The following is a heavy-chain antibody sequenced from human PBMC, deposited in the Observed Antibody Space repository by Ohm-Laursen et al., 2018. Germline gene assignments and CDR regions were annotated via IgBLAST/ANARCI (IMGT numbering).Heavy chain of an antibody. Sequence: TLSLTCAVSGGSISSSSYHWGWIRQPPGKGLEWIGIIYYSGSTFYNPSLKSRITISVDTSKNQVSLKLSSVTAADTAVYYCARDVAHGGYGFGMDVWGQGTTVTVSS. CDR3: ARDVAHGGYGFGMDV. CDR2: IYYSGST. CDR1: GGSISSSSYH. V-gene: IGHV4-39*02. D-gene: IGHD5-12*01. J-gene: IGHJ6*02.